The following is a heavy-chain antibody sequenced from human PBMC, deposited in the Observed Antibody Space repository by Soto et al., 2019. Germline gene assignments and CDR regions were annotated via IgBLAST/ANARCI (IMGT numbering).Heavy chain of an antibody. CDR1: GYTFTSYG. D-gene: IGHD2-2*01. J-gene: IGHJ5*02. V-gene: IGHV1-18*01. Sequence: ASVKVSCKASGYTFTSYGFSWVRQAPGQGLEWMGWISAYNGNTNYARKFQGRVTVTTDTSTSTAYMELRSLRSDDTAVYYCARAARYCSTTSCFAFFYWFDPWGQGTLVTVSS. CDR2: ISAYNGNT. CDR3: ARAARYCSTTSCFAFFYWFDP.